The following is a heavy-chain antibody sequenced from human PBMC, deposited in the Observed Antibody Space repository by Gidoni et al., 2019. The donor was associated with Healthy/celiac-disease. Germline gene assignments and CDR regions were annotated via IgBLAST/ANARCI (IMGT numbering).Heavy chain of an antibody. J-gene: IGHJ5*02. CDR2: IYYSGST. CDR1: GGSVSSGSYY. V-gene: IGHV4-61*01. Sequence: QVQLQESGPGLVKPSETLSLTCTVSGGSVSSGSYYWSWIRQPPGKGLEWIGYIYYSGSTNYNPSLKSRVTISVDTSKNQFSLKLSSVTAADTAVYYCAREAVYCSGGSCYSRTINWFDPWGQGTLVTVSS. CDR3: AREAVYCSGGSCYSRTINWFDP. D-gene: IGHD2-15*01.